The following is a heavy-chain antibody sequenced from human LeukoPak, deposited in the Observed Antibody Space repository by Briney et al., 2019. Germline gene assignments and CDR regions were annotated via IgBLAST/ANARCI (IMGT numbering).Heavy chain of an antibody. CDR2: ITSSSSYI. D-gene: IGHD3-22*01. V-gene: IGHV3-21*04. CDR3: AKRDSSGSYYFDY. J-gene: IGHJ4*02. Sequence: GGSLRLSCAASGFTFSTYNMNWVRQAPGKGLEWLSSITSSSSYIYYADSVKGRFTISRDNAKNSLYLQMNSLRAEDTAVFYCAKRDSSGSYYFDYWGQGALVTVSS. CDR1: GFTFSTYN.